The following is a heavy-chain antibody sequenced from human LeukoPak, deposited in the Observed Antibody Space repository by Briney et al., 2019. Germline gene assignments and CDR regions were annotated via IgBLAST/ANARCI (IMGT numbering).Heavy chain of an antibody. CDR1: GGSISSYY. CDR2: IYTSGST. CDR3: AREPVVPAAIDY. Sequence: SETLSLTCTVSGGSISSYYWSWVRQPAGKGLEWIGRIYTSGSTNYNPSLKSRVTMSVDTSKNQFSLKLSSVTAADTAVYYCAREPVVPAAIDYWGQGTLVTVSS. V-gene: IGHV4-4*07. D-gene: IGHD2-2*01. J-gene: IGHJ4*02.